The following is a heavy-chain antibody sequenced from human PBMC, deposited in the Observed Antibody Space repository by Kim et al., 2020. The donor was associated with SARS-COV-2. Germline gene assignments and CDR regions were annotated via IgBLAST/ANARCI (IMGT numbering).Heavy chain of an antibody. D-gene: IGHD3-3*01. CDR3: ARDPKYYDFWSGYLSSHNYYYYYGMDV. Sequence: GGSLRLSCAASGFTFSSYAMHWVRQDPGKGLEWVAVISYDGSNKYYVDSVKGRFTISRDNSKNTLYLQMNSLRAEDTAVYYCARDPKYYDFWSGYLSSHNYYYYYGMDVWGQGTTVTVSS. J-gene: IGHJ6*02. CDR1: GFTFSSYA. V-gene: IGHV3-30*04. CDR2: ISYDGSNK.